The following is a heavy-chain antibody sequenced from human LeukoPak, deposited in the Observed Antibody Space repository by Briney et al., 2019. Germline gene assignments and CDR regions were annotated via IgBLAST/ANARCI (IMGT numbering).Heavy chain of an antibody. Sequence: GGSLRLSCAASGFTFRSYGMHWIRQAPGKGLEWVAIVWYDGNNKYYADSVKGRFTVSRDNSKNTVSLQLNSLRAEDTAVYYCARGSGAAAGAFDYWGQGTLVTVPS. CDR2: VWYDGNNK. J-gene: IGHJ4*02. CDR3: ARGSGAAAGAFDY. V-gene: IGHV3-33*01. CDR1: GFTFRSYG. D-gene: IGHD6-13*01.